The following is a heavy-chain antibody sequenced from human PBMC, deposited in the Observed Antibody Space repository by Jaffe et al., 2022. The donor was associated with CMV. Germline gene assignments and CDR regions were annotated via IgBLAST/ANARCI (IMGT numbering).Heavy chain of an antibody. V-gene: IGHV3-30*18. J-gene: IGHJ4*02. CDR3: AKDLAVPGIQLWLRFWDY. Sequence: QVQLVESGGGVVQPGRSLRLSCAASGFTFSSYGMHWVRQAPGKGLEWVAVISYDGSNKYYADSVKGRFTISRDNSKNTLYLQMNSLRAEDTAVYYCAKDLAVPGIQLWLRFWDYWGQGTLVTVSS. D-gene: IGHD5-18*01. CDR1: GFTFSSYG. CDR2: ISYDGSNK.